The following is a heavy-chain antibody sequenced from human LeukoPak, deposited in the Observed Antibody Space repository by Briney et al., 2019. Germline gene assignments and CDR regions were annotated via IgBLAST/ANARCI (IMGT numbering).Heavy chain of an antibody. V-gene: IGHV1-18*01. Sequence: ASVKVSRKASGYTFTSYGISWVRQAPGQGLERMGWISAYNGNTNYAQKLQGRVTMTTDTSTSTAYMELRSLRSDDTAVYYCARDYPYSSSSLSYYYYGMDVWGQGTTVTVSS. D-gene: IGHD6-6*01. J-gene: IGHJ6*02. CDR3: ARDYPYSSSSLSYYYYGMDV. CDR2: ISAYNGNT. CDR1: GYTFTSYG.